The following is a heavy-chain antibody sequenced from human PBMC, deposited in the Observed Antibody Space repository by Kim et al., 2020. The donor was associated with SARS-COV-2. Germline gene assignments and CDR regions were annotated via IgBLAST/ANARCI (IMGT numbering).Heavy chain of an antibody. D-gene: IGHD6-6*01. CDR2: IYYSGGT. CDR1: GGSISPYY. CDR3: ARHFPLPIAALFFDS. J-gene: IGHJ4*02. Sequence: SETLSLTCTVSGGSISPYYWSWIRQPPGKGLEWIGYIYYSGGTSYNPSLRSRVTISIDTSQNQFSLSLTSVTAAATAVYYCARHFPLPIAALFFDSSAQG. V-gene: IGHV4-59*08.